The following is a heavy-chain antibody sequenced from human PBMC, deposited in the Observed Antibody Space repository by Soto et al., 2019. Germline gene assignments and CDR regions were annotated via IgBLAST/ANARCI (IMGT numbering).Heavy chain of an antibody. J-gene: IGHJ6*02. CDR3: ARNRYAMDV. CDR2: INHSRST. CDR1: GGSFSGYY. V-gene: IGHV4-34*01. Sequence: SETLSFTCGVYGGSFSGYYWTTTRQHPGKRLASNAEINHSRSTNYNPPLNRRVTISVDTSTTQFSLKLSSVTAADTAVYYCARNRYAMDVWCQGTTVPVS.